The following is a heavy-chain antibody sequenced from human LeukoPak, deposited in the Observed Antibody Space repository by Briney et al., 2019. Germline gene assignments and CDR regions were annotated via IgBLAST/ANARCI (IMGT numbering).Heavy chain of an antibody. J-gene: IGHJ4*02. Sequence: ASVTVSFKASGYTFTVTGWYLYWLRQAPGQGLECVGWIHPNNGATLYAQKFQGRVAMTTDTSISTAYMELSRLRPDDTAMYYCARDGPAQMVDFDYWGQGTLVTVSS. CDR1: GYTFTVTGWY. CDR3: ARDGPAQMVDFDY. CDR2: IHPNNGAT. V-gene: IGHV1-2*02. D-gene: IGHD3-10*01.